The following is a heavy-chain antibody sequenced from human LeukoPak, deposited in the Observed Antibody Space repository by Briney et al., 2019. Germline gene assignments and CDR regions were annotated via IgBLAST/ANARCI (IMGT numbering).Heavy chain of an antibody. D-gene: IGHD6-13*01. Sequence: PGGSLRLSCAASGFTFSTYSMNWVRQAPGKGLEWVSYISSSSSTIRYADSVRGRFTISRDNAKNSLFLQMNSLRAEDTAVYYCASEGVATPATIDYWGQGTLVTVPS. CDR2: ISSSSSTI. J-gene: IGHJ4*02. CDR3: ASEGVATPATIDY. CDR1: GFTFSTYS. V-gene: IGHV3-48*01.